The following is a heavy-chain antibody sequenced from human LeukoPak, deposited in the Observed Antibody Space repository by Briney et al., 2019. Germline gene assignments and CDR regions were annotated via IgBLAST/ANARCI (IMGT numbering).Heavy chain of an antibody. CDR1: GFTFSSYG. CDR3: AKEGLRYSYGSGSYLDY. V-gene: IGHV3-30*18. Sequence: GGSLRLSCAASGFTFSSYGMHWVRQAPGKGLEWVAVISYDGSNKYYADSVKGRFTISRDNSKNTLYLQMNSLRAEDTAVYYCAKEGLRYSYGSGSYLDYWGQGTLVTVSS. D-gene: IGHD3-10*01. CDR2: ISYDGSNK. J-gene: IGHJ4*02.